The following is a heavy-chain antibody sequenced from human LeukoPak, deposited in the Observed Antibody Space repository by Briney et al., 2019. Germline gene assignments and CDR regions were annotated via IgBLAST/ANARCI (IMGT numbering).Heavy chain of an antibody. V-gene: IGHV4-30-4*01. D-gene: IGHD5-18*01. J-gene: IGHJ3*02. CDR1: GGSISSGDYY. CDR2: IYYSGST. Sequence: SQTLFLTCTVSGGSISSGDYYWSWIRQPPGKGLEWIGYIYYSGSTYYNPSLKSRVTISVDTSKNQFSLKLSSVTAADTAVYYCARDTAMVNAFDIWGQGTMVTVSS. CDR3: ARDTAMVNAFDI.